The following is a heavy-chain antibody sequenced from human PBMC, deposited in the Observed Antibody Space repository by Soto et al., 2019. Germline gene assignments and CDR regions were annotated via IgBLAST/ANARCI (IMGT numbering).Heavy chain of an antibody. CDR3: ARQPTGYPNWFDA. D-gene: IGHD3-9*01. Sequence: QVQLQESGPGLVNPSETLSLTCTVSGGSVTSSTSSWAWVRQPPGKGLHWIGTIFYGHGTYYNPSLESRVTLSLDTSKIQSSLELTSVTAADAAVYYCARQPTGYPNWFDAWGRGILVIVSS. V-gene: IGHV4-39*01. CDR2: IFYGHGT. CDR1: GGSVTSSTSS. J-gene: IGHJ5*02.